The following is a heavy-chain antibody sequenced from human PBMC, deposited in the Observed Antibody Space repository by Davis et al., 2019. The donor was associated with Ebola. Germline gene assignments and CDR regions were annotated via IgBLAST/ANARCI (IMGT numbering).Heavy chain of an antibody. Sequence: GESLKISCAASGFTFSTYAMHWVRQAPGKGLEWVAAIGGSGWSTYYADSVKGRFTISRDNSKSSLYHQMHTLRVDDTAVYYCAKDSTAGALGGYWGQGTLVTVSS. D-gene: IGHD1-26*01. V-gene: IGHV3-23*01. CDR2: IGGSGWST. J-gene: IGHJ4*02. CDR1: GFTFSTYA. CDR3: AKDSTAGALGGY.